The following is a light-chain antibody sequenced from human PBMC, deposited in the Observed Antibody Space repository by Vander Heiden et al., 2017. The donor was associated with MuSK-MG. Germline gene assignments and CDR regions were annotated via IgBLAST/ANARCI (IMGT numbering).Light chain of an antibody. Sequence: MLTQSPGTLSFSPGERATLSCRASKSVSSAYLAWYHQKPGQAPRLLIYGASTRVSGIPDRGSGSGWGTDYTLTIDRLEPEDFAVYYCQHYGNSPPLTFGGGTKVEIK. CDR1: KSVSSAY. V-gene: IGKV3-20*01. CDR2: GAS. CDR3: QHYGNSPPLT. J-gene: IGKJ4*02.